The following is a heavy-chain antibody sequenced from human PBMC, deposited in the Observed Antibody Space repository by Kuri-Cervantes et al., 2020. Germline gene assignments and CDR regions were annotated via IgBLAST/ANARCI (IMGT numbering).Heavy chain of an antibody. D-gene: IGHD4-23*01. CDR2: MSYDGTKK. Sequence: GESLKISCAASGFTFSSYGMHWVRRTPGRGLEWVAVMSYDGTKKYYADSVKGRFTISRDNSKNTLYLQMNSLRAEDTAVYHCVKDHTYSGNSGPIDWGQGTLVTVSS. CDR1: GFTFSSYG. CDR3: VKDHTYSGNSGPID. J-gene: IGHJ4*02. V-gene: IGHV3-30*18.